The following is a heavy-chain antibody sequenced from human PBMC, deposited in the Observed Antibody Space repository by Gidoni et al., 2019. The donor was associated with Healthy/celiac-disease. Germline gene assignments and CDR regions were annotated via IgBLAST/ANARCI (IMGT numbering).Heavy chain of an antibody. D-gene: IGHD3-3*01. CDR1: GGTFSSYA. V-gene: IGHV1-69*01. Sequence: QVHLVQSGAEVQKPGSSVKVSCQASGGTFSSYAISWVRQAPGQGLEWLGGILPIFGTANHAQKFQGRVTITADESTSKAYMELSSLRSEDTAVYYCAREGRKGENYDLDYWGQGTLVTVSS. CDR2: ILPIFGTA. CDR3: AREGRKGENYDLDY. J-gene: IGHJ4*02.